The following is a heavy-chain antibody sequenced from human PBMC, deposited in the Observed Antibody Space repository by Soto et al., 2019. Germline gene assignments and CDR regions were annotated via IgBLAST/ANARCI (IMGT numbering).Heavy chain of an antibody. V-gene: IGHV4-34*01. J-gene: IGHJ6*02. CDR1: GGSFSGYY. Sequence: SETLSLTCAVYGGSFSGYYWSWIRQPPGKGLEWIGEINHSGSTNYNPSLKSRVTISVDTSKNQFSLKLSSVTAADTAVYYCARGATVTTPKPKYYYYYGMDVWGQGTTVTVPS. D-gene: IGHD4-17*01. CDR3: ARGATVTTPKPKYYYYYGMDV. CDR2: INHSGST.